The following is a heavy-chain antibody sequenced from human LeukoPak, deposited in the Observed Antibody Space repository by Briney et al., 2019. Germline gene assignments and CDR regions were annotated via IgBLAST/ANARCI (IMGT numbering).Heavy chain of an antibody. V-gene: IGHV4-30-4*01. D-gene: IGHD3-10*01. CDR2: IYYSGST. CDR1: GGSISSGDYY. J-gene: IGHJ6*02. CDR3: ARVRGTYYGSGPYYYYGMDV. Sequence: PSQTLSLTCTASGGSISSGDYYWSWIRQPPGKGLEWIGYIYYSGSTYYNPSLKSRVTISVDTSKNQFSLKLSSVTAADTAVYYCARVRGTYYGSGPYYYYGMDVWGQGTTVTVSS.